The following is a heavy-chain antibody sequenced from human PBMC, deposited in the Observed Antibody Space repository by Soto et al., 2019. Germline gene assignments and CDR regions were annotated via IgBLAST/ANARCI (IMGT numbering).Heavy chain of an antibody. D-gene: IGHD3-16*01. CDR1: GHSFTSYW. CDR3: ARLGVRYYFYGMDV. Sequence: PGESLKISCKGSGHSFTSYWISWVRQMPGKGLEWMGRIDPSDSYTNYSPSFQGHVSISVDKSISTAYLQWSSLKASDTAMYYWARLGVRYYFYGMDVWGQGTTVTVSS. J-gene: IGHJ6*02. V-gene: IGHV5-10-1*01. CDR2: IDPSDSYT.